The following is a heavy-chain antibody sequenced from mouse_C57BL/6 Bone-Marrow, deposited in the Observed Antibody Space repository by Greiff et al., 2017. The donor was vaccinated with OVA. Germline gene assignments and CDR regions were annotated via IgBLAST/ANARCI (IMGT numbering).Heavy chain of an antibody. J-gene: IGHJ1*03. V-gene: IGHV5-9-1*02. CDR1: GFTFSSYA. CDR3: TRDRGGSPEYFDV. Sequence: EVQVVESGEGLVKPGGSLKLSCAASGFTFSSYAMSWVRQTPEKRLEWVAYISSGGDYIYYADTVKGRFTISRDNARNTLYLQMSSLKSEDTAMYYCTRDRGGSPEYFDVWGTGTTVTVSS. CDR2: ISSGGDYI.